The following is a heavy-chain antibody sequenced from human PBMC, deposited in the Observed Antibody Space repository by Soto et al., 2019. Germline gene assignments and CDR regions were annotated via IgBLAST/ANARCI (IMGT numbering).Heavy chain of an antibody. Sequence: GGSLRLSCIASGFNFGDYGVSWVRQAPGKGLEYIGLIRNKGYGGTTEYAASVKGRFTISRDDSKSTVYLQMNSLKTEDTAVYYCARDLGYYDSSGYPPAYYGMDVWGQGTTVTVSS. CDR1: GFNFGDYG. D-gene: IGHD3-22*01. CDR2: IRNKGYGGTT. CDR3: ARDLGYYDSSGYPPAYYGMDV. J-gene: IGHJ6*02. V-gene: IGHV3-49*04.